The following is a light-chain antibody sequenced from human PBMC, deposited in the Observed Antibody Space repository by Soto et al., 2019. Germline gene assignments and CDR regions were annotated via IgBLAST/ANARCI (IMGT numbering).Light chain of an antibody. CDR1: SGHSSYV. CDR2: VNTDGSH. CDR3: QTWDTGIGV. V-gene: IGLV4-69*01. Sequence: QPVLTQAPSASASLGASVTITCTLSSGHSSYVIAWHQQQPEKGPRYLMKVNTDGSHNKGDGIPDRFSGSVSGPERFLTISSLQPEDEGDYYCQTWDTGIGVFGGGTKLTVL. J-gene: IGLJ3*02.